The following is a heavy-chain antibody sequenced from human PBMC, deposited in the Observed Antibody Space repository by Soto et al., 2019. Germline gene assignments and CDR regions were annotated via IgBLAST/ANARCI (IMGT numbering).Heavy chain of an antibody. Sequence: GGSLRLSCAASGFTFSSYEMNWVRQAPGKGLEWVSYISSSGSTIYYADSVKGRFTISRDNAKNSLYLQMNSLRAEDTAVYYCARAKWEQRAFVIDYWGQGTLVTVSS. CDR2: ISSSGSTI. CDR3: ARAKWEQRAFVIDY. CDR1: GFTFSSYE. D-gene: IGHD1-26*01. J-gene: IGHJ4*02. V-gene: IGHV3-48*03.